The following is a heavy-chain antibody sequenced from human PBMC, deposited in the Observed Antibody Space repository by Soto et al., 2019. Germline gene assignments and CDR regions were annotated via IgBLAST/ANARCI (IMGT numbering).Heavy chain of an antibody. V-gene: IGHV3-23*01. J-gene: IGHJ4*02. CDR2: ISSSGGTT. Sequence: EVQLLESGGGLVQPGGSLRLSCAVSGFTFSSFAMSWVRQAPGKGLEWVSVISSSGGTTYYADSVKGRFTTSRANAKTPLYLQMNSPSAEDTAVYYCARYYSSACDYCCPGTLVTVSS. D-gene: IGHD3-22*01. CDR3: ARYYSSACDY. CDR1: GFTFSSFA.